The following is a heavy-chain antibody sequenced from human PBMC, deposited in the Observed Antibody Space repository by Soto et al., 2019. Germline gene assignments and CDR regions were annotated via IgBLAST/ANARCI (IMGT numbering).Heavy chain of an antibody. V-gene: IGHV3-23*01. J-gene: IGHJ6*02. Sequence: GGSLRLSCAVSGFTFGNYWMHWVRQAPGKGLEWVSAISGSGGSTYYADSVKGRFTISRDNSKNTLYLQMNSLRAEDTAVYYCAKAKYNWNSYYYYGMDVWGQGTTVTVS. CDR1: GFTFGNYW. CDR2: ISGSGGST. CDR3: AKAKYNWNSYYYYGMDV. D-gene: IGHD1-7*01.